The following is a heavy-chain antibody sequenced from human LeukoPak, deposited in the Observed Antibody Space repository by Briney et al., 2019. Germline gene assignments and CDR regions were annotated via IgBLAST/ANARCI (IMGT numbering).Heavy chain of an antibody. CDR3: ARLRIAAAGVGGDY. J-gene: IGHJ4*02. V-gene: IGHV1-2*02. Sequence: ASVKVSCKASGYTFTGYYMRWVRQAPGQGLEWMGWINPNSGGTNYAQKFQGRVTMTRDTSISTAYMELSRLRSDDTAVYYCARLRIAAAGVGGDYWGQGTLVTVSS. D-gene: IGHD6-13*01. CDR1: GYTFTGYY. CDR2: INPNSGGT.